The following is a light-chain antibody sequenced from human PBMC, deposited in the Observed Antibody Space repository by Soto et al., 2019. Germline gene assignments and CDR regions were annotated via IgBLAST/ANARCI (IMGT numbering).Light chain of an antibody. CDR3: QSYDSSLA. CDR2: GNS. J-gene: IGLJ3*02. CDR1: SSNIGAGYD. V-gene: IGLV1-40*01. Sequence: QSVLTQPPSVSGAPGQRVTISCTGSSSNIGAGYDVHWYQQLPGTAPKLLIYGNSNRPSGVPDRFSGSKSGTSASLAITGLQAEDEADYYCQSYDSSLAFGGGTKLTVL.